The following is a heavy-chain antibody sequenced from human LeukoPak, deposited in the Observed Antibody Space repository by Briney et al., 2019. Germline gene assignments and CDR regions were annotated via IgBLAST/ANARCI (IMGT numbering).Heavy chain of an antibody. J-gene: IGHJ5*02. CDR1: GFTFSSYG. D-gene: IGHD2-2*02. CDR2: ISYDGSNK. CDR3: ARDLGSCGSITCYTNWFDP. Sequence: GGSLRLSCAASGFTFSSYGMHWVRQAPGKGLEWVAVISYDGSNKYYADSVKGRFTISRDNSKNTLYLQMNSLRAEDTAVYYCARDLGSCGSITCYTNWFDPWGQGTLVTVSS. V-gene: IGHV3-30*03.